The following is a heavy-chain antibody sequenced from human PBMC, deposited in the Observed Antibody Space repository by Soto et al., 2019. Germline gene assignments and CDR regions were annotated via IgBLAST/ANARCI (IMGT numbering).Heavy chain of an antibody. J-gene: IGHJ6*02. CDR1: GGTFSSYA. Sequence: GASVKVSCKAPGGTFSSYAISWVRQAPGQGLEWMGGIIPIFGTAKYAQKFQGRVTITADESTSTGYMELSSLRSEDTAVYYCARSQGGSSSLDIYYYYYYGMDVWGQGTTVTVS. CDR2: IIPIFGTA. D-gene: IGHD2-15*01. V-gene: IGHV1-69*13. CDR3: ARSQGGSSSLDIYYYYYYGMDV.